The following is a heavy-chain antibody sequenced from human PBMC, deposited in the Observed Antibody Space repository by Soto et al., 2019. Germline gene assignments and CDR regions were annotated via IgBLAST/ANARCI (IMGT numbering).Heavy chain of an antibody. Sequence: GGSLRLSCAASGFTFSSYAMSWVRQAPGKGLEWVSAISGSGGSTYYADSVKGRFTISRDNSKNTLYLQMNSLRAEDRAEYYCAKDWGVGGWELIDLRGLYYYGMDVWGQGTTVTVSS. CDR2: ISGSGGST. V-gene: IGHV3-23*01. D-gene: IGHD1-26*01. J-gene: IGHJ6*02. CDR1: GFTFSSYA. CDR3: AKDWGVGGWELIDLRGLYYYGMDV.